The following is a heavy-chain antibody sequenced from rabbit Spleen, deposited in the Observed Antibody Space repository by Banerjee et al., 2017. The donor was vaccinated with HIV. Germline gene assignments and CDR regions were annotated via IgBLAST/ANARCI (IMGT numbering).Heavy chain of an antibody. CDR2: IYTGGGST. CDR1: GFSFSTNYY. J-gene: IGHJ4*01. CDR3: MRGGSSGFNL. D-gene: IGHD5-1*01. V-gene: IGHV1S43*01. Sequence: QLEESGGGLVKPEGSLTLTCKASGFSFSTNYYMCWVRQAPGKGLEWIGCIYTGGGSTYYASWAKGRFTFSRSTSLNTVDLKMTSLTVADTATYFCMRGGSSGFNLWGPGTLVTVS.